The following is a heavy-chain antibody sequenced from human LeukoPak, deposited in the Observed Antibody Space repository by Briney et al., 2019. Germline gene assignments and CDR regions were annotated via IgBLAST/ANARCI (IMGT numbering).Heavy chain of an antibody. D-gene: IGHD6-19*01. CDR3: ARDGARAVAGSFDY. CDR1: GGSISSSSYY. J-gene: IGHJ4*02. V-gene: IGHV4-39*07. CDR2: IYYSGST. Sequence: SETLSLTCTVSGGSISSSSYYWGWIRQPPGKGLEWIGSIYYSGSTYYNPSLKSRVTISVDTSKNQFSLKLSSVTAADTAVYYCARDGARAVAGSFDYWGQGTLVTVSS.